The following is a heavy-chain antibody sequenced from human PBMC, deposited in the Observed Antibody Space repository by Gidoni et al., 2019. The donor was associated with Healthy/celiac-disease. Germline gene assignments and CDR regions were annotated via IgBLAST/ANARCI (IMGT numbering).Heavy chain of an antibody. CDR1: GFTFSSYG. J-gene: IGHJ4*02. CDR3: AKGSAPPVTIDY. Sequence: QVQLVESGGGVVQPGRSLRLSCAASGFTFSSYGMHWGRQAPGKGLEWVAVISYDGSNKYYADSVKGRFTISRDNSKNTLYLQMNSLRAEDTAVYYCAKGSAPPVTIDYWGQGTLVTVSS. CDR2: ISYDGSNK. V-gene: IGHV3-30*18. D-gene: IGHD4-17*01.